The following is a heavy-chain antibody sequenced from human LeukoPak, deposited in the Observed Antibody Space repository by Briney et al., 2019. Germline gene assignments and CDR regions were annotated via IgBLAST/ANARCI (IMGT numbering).Heavy chain of an antibody. CDR1: GGTFSSYA. D-gene: IGHD6-19*01. Sequence: ASVKVSCKASGGTFSSYAISWVRQAPGQGLEWMGGIIPIFGTANYAQKFQGRVTITADKSTSTAYMELSSLRSEDTAVYYCARVGAGYSSGWFDYWGREPWSPSPQ. CDR3: ARVGAGYSSGWFDY. CDR2: IIPIFGTA. V-gene: IGHV1-69*06. J-gene: IGHJ4*02.